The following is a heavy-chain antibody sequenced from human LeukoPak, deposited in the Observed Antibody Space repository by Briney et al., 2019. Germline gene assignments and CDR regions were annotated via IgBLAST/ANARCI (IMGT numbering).Heavy chain of an antibody. D-gene: IGHD4-11*01. V-gene: IGHV3-23*01. CDR2: ISGSGGST. Sequence: GGSLRLSCVVSGFSFSSYAMGWVRQAPGKGLEWVSVISGSGGSTYYADSVKGRFTISRDNSKNTLYLQMNSLRVEDTALYYCAKDPINYDYSPNWFDPWGQGTLVTVSS. J-gene: IGHJ5*02. CDR3: AKDPINYDYSPNWFDP. CDR1: GFSFSSYA.